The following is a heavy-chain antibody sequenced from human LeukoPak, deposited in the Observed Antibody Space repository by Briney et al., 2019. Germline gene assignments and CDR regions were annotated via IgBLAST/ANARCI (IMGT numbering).Heavy chain of an antibody. V-gene: IGHV3-74*01. CDR1: GSTFSSYW. CDR2: IHSDGTGT. D-gene: IGHD3-10*01. Sequence: GGSLRLSCVASGSTFSSYWMHWVRHAPGKGLVWVSRIHSDGTGTSYADSVKGRFTISRDNAKNTLYLQMNSLRAEDTAVYYCARGSSVREDYWGQGTLVTVSS. CDR3: ARGSSVREDY. J-gene: IGHJ4*02.